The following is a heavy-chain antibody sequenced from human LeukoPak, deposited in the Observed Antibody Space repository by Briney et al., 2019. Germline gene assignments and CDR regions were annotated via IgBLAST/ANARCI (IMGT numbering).Heavy chain of an antibody. V-gene: IGHV3-23*01. CDR2: VSDSGSDT. CDR3: AKRVPYSSSSVYFDN. J-gene: IGHJ4*02. Sequence: PGGSLRLSCAASGFTFSNHGMSWVRQASGKGLEWVSAVSDSGSDTYYADSVKGRFTISRDNSKNTLYVQMNSLRAEDTAVYYCAKRVPYSSSSVYFDNWGQGTLVTVSS. CDR1: GFTFSNHG. D-gene: IGHD6-6*01.